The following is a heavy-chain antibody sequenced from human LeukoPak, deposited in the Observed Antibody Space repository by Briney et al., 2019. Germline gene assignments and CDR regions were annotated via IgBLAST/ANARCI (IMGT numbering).Heavy chain of an antibody. V-gene: IGHV3-30-3*01. J-gene: IGHJ4*02. Sequence: GGSLRLSCAASGFTFSSYAVHWVRQAPGKGLEWVAVISYDGSNKYYADSVKGRFTISRDNYKNTPYLQMNSLRAQDTAVYYCARDQLRNPPLMSPMTTVTSSFDNWGQGALVTVSS. CDR3: ARDQLRNPPLMSPMTTVTSSFDN. D-gene: IGHD4-17*01. CDR2: ISYDGSNK. CDR1: GFTFSSYA.